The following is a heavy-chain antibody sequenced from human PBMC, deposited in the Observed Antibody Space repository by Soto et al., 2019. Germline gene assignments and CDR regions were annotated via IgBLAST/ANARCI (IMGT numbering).Heavy chain of an antibody. Sequence: GASLKISCKGSGYSFTSYWIGWVRQMPGKGLEWRGIIDPGDSDTRYSPSFQGQVTISADKSISTAYLQWSSLKASDTGMYYCARRRLVYYDSSGYYGVFDYWGQGTLVTVSS. CDR3: ARRRLVYYDSSGYYGVFDY. CDR2: IDPGDSDT. V-gene: IGHV5-51*01. J-gene: IGHJ4*02. CDR1: GYSFTSYW. D-gene: IGHD3-22*01.